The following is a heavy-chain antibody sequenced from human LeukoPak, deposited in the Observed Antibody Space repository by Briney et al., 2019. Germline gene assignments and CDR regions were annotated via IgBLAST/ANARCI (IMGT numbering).Heavy chain of an antibody. D-gene: IGHD3-3*01. CDR2: IYPGDSDT. V-gene: IGHV5-51*01. CDR1: GYSFTTYW. Sequence: GESLKISCKGSGYSFTTYWIGWVRQMPGKGLEWMGIIYPGDSDTKYSPSFQGQVTISADLSIRTTYLQWNSLKASDTAIYYCARVGGLSVSGVLNPPYNWFDTWGQGTLVTVSS. CDR3: ARVGGLSVSGVLNPPYNWFDT. J-gene: IGHJ5*02.